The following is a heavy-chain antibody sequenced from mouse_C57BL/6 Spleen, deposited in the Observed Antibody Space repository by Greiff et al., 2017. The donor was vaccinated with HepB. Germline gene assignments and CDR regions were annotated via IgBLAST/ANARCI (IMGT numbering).Heavy chain of an antibody. D-gene: IGHD1-1*01. J-gene: IGHJ3*01. Sequence: LQQSGAELVRPGASVKLSCTASGFNIKDYYMHWVKQRPEQGLEWIGRIDPEDGDTEYAPKFQGKATMTADTSSNTAYLQLSSLTSEDTAVYYCTTEDYGSSSWFAYWGQGTLVTVSA. CDR3: TTEDYGSSSWFAY. V-gene: IGHV14-1*01. CDR2: IDPEDGDT. CDR1: GFNIKDYY.